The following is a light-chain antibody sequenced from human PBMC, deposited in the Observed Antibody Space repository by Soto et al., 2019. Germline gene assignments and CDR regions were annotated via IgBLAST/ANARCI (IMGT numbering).Light chain of an antibody. CDR3: QQYDTYPWT. CDR1: QSISMW. Sequence: DIRMTQSPSTLSASGGDRVTITWRASQSISMWLAWYQQKPGKAPKLLIYDASTLQSGVPSRFSGSGSGTEFTLTISSLEPDAFVTYYCQQYDTYPWTFGQGTKVDIK. CDR2: DAS. J-gene: IGKJ1*01. V-gene: IGKV1-5*01.